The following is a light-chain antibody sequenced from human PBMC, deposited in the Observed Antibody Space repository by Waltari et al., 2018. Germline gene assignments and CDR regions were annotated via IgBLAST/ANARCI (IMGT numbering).Light chain of an antibody. J-gene: IGKJ1*01. V-gene: IGKV3-20*01. Sequence: EVVLTQSPGTLSLSPGARATLSCRASQGVGKYLAWYQQRPGQAPRLLIYHTSIRATGIPDRFSGSGYGTDFSLTISRLEPEDFAVYYCQKYDLLPATFGQGTTVEIK. CDR1: QGVGKY. CDR2: HTS. CDR3: QKYDLLPAT.